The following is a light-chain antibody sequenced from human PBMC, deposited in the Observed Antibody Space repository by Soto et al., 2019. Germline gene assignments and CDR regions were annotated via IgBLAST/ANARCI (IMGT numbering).Light chain of an antibody. CDR1: QTVRNNY. CDR2: DAS. J-gene: IGKJ4*02. Sequence: EFVLTQSPGTLSLSPGERATLSCRASQTVRNNYLAWYQQKPGQAPRLLIYDASSRATGIPDRFSGGGSGTDFTLTISRLQPDDFAMYYCQQFSSYSVTFGGGTKVELK. V-gene: IGKV3-20*01. CDR3: QQFSSYSVT.